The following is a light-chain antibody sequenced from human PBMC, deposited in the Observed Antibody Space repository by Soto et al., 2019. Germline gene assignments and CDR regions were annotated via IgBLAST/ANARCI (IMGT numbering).Light chain of an antibody. Sequence: QSALTQPPSVSGSPGQSITISCTGTSSDVGGYNCVSWYQQHPGKAPKLMIYDVSRRPSGVSLRASGSKSGNTASPPISGLQAEDEADNYCSSYTHDSTYVFGTGTKLTVL. J-gene: IGLJ1*01. CDR1: SSDVGGYNC. CDR3: SSYTHDSTYV. CDR2: DVS. V-gene: IGLV2-14*01.